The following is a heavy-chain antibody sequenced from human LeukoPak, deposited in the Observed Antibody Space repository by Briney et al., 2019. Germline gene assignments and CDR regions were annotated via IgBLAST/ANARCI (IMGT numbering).Heavy chain of an antibody. V-gene: IGHV4-4*07. J-gene: IGHJ4*02. Sequence: RASETLSLTCTVSGGSISSYYWSRIRQPAGKGLEWIGRIYTSGSTNYNPSLKSRVTMSVDTSKNQFSLKLSSVTAADTAVYYCARGSLLWFGELSFDYWGQGTLVTVSS. CDR3: ARGSLLWFGELSFDY. CDR1: GGSISSYY. D-gene: IGHD3-10*01. CDR2: IYTSGST.